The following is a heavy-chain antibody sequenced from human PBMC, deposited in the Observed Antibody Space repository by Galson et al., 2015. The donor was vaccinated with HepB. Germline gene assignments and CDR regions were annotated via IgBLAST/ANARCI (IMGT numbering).Heavy chain of an antibody. Sequence: SLRLSCAASGFTVSNNYMSWVRQAPGKGLEWVSVIYSGGGTFYSDSVKGRFTISRDNSKNTLYLQMNSLRAEDTAVYYCARATYDTSGYPHWGQGTLVTVSS. CDR1: GFTVSNNY. D-gene: IGHD3-22*01. V-gene: IGHV3-53*01. J-gene: IGHJ4*02. CDR3: ARATYDTSGYPH. CDR2: IYSGGGT.